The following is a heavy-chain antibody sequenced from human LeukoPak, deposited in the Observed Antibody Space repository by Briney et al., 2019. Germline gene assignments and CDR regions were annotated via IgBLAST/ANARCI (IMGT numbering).Heavy chain of an antibody. CDR1: GGSISSYY. CDR2: IYYSGST. CDR3: ARHSIYYHNSGYSDHFDY. J-gene: IGHJ4*02. D-gene: IGHD3-22*01. Sequence: SETLSLTCTVSGGSISSYYWSWIRQPPGKGLEWIAYIYYSGSTDYNPSLKSRITISVETSKNQFSLKLTSVTAADTAMYYCARHSIYYHNSGYSDHFDYWGQGTLVTVSS. V-gene: IGHV4-59*08.